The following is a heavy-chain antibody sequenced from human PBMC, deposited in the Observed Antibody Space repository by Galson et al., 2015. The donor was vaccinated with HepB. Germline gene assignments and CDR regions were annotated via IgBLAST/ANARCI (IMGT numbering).Heavy chain of an antibody. Sequence: TLSLTCTVSGGSISSGDDYWSWIRQPPGKGLEWIGYIYYSGSTYYNPSLKSRVTISVDTSKNQFSLKLSSVTAADTAVYYCARVPLLYYYGMDVWGQGTTVTVSS. V-gene: IGHV4-30-4*01. CDR1: GGSISSGDDY. CDR2: IYYSGST. J-gene: IGHJ6*02. CDR3: ARVPLLYYYGMDV.